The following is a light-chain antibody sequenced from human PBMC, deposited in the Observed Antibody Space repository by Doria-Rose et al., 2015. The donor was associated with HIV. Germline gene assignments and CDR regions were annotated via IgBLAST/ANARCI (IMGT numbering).Light chain of an antibody. CDR3: QQYYDTPS. Sequence: TQSPESLGMSLGERATLNCKSNQSLLYTSKNYLAWYQQKPGQPPKLLIYWASTRQSGVPARFSGSGSGTDFTFTISSLEAEDVAVHYCQQYYDTPSFGPGTTVDIK. CDR1: QSLLYTSKNY. J-gene: IGKJ3*01. CDR2: WAS. V-gene: IGKV4-1*01.